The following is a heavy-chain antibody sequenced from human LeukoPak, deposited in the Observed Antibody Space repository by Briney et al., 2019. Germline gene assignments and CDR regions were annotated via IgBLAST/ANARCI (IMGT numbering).Heavy chain of an antibody. D-gene: IGHD3-22*01. Sequence: SETLSLTCAVYGGSFSGYYWSWIRQPPGKGLEWIGEINHSGSTNYNPSLKSRVTISVDTSKNQFSLKLSSVTAADTAVYYCARVGPSSGPSLYYFDYWGQGTLVTVSS. CDR3: ARVGPSSGPSLYYFDY. CDR1: GGSFSGYY. V-gene: IGHV4-34*01. J-gene: IGHJ4*02. CDR2: INHSGST.